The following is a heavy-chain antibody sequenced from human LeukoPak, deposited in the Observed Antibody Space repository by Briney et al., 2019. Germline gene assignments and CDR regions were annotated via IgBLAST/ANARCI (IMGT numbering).Heavy chain of an antibody. CDR3: FKQKTAYEI. V-gene: IGHV3-30*02. J-gene: IGHJ3*02. CDR2: IRYDGSDK. CDR1: GFNFSSNG. D-gene: IGHD2-21*01. Sequence: EGALRLSCAASGFNFSSNGMHWMLKAPGKGLEGVAFIRYDGSDKYYEDSVKGRFTVSRDNSKNILYLQMNSLTPEDTAVYFFFKQKTAYEIWGQGTMVSVSS.